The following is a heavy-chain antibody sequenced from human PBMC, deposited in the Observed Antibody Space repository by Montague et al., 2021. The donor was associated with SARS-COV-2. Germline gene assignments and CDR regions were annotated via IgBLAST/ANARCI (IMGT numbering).Heavy chain of an antibody. CDR2: INHTGSS. V-gene: IGHV4-34*01. J-gene: IGHJ3*02. Sequence: SETLSLTCAVYGGPFSGDGSFSGYYWTWIRQTPGKGLEWIGEINHTGSSNYNPSFKSRVIMSVDTSKNQFSLKLSSVTAADTAVYYCTRDYRSIVGDGLDIWGQGTKVTVSS. D-gene: IGHD3-16*02. CDR3: TRDYRSIVGDGLDI. CDR1: GGPFSGDGSFSGYY.